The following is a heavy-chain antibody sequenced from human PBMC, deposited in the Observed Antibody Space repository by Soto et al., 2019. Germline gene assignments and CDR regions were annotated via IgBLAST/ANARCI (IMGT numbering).Heavy chain of an antibody. D-gene: IGHD6-19*01. CDR3: ARHRRGIAVAGSYYGMDV. CDR1: GYSFTSYW. J-gene: IGHJ6*02. Sequence: PGESLKISCKGSGYSFTSYWISWVRQMPGKGLEWMGRIDPSDSYTNYSPSFQGHVTISADKSISTAYLQWSSLKASDTAMYYCARHRRGIAVAGSYYGMDVWGQGTTVTVPS. CDR2: IDPSDSYT. V-gene: IGHV5-10-1*01.